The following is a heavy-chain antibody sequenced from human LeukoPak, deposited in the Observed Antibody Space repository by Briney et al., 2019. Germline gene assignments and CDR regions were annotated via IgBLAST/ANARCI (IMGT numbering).Heavy chain of an antibody. CDR2: IRWNSAGI. CDR1: GFTFDDYA. CDR3: ARMKYDILSSGTPHAFDI. Sequence: TGGSLRLSCAASGFTFDDYAMHWVRQAPGKGLEWVSGIRWNSAGIGYADSVKGRFTISRDNAKNSLFLQMNSLRAEDTAKYYCARMKYDILSSGTPHAFDIWGQGTMVAVSS. D-gene: IGHD3-9*01. V-gene: IGHV3-9*01. J-gene: IGHJ3*02.